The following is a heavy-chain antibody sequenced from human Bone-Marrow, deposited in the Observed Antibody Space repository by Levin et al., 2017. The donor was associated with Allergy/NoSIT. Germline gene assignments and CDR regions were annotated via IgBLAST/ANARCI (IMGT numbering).Heavy chain of an antibody. D-gene: IGHD6-13*01. V-gene: IGHV4-59*01. CDR2: IYYSGST. Sequence: GSLRLSCTVSGGSISSYYWSWIRQPPGKGLEWIGYIYYSGSTNYNPSLKSRVTISVDTSKNQFSLKLSSVTAADTAVYYCARESGTGFDYWGQGTLVTVSS. CDR3: ARESGTGFDY. CDR1: GGSISSYY. J-gene: IGHJ4*02.